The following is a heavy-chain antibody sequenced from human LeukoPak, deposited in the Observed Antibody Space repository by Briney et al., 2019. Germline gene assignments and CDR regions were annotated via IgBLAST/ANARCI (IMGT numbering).Heavy chain of an antibody. Sequence: ASVKVSCKASGYTFTGYYMHWVRQAPGQGLEWMGWINPNSGGTNYAQKFQGRGTMTRDTSISTAYMELSRLRSDDTAVYYCARDRRSLSRISRAFDIWGQGTMVTVSS. J-gene: IGHJ3*02. CDR1: GYTFTGYY. D-gene: IGHD2-15*01. CDR2: INPNSGGT. V-gene: IGHV1-2*02. CDR3: ARDRRSLSRISRAFDI.